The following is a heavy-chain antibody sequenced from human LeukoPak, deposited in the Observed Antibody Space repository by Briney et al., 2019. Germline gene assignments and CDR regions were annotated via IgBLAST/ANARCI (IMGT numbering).Heavy chain of an antibody. CDR3: ARDEITFGGVIVIPCDY. Sequence: PGGSLRLSCAASGFTFSSYSMNWVRQAPGKGLEWVSSVSSSGRHMYYADSVKGRFTISRDNAKNSLYLQMNSLRAEDTAVYYCARDEITFGGVIVIPCDYWGQGTLVTVSS. V-gene: IGHV3-21*01. D-gene: IGHD3-16*02. CDR1: GFTFSSYS. CDR2: VSSSGRHM. J-gene: IGHJ4*02.